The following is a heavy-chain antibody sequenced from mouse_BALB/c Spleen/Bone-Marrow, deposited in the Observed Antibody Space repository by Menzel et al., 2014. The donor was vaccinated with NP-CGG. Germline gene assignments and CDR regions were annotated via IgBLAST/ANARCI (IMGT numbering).Heavy chain of an antibody. V-gene: IGHV14-3*02. Sequence: VQLKEFGAELVKPGASVKLSCTASGFNIKDTYMHWVKQRPEQGLEWIGRIDPANGNTKYDPKFQGKATITADTSSSTAYLQLSSLTSEDTAVYYCARYYYGYYFDYWGQGTTLTVSS. CDR1: GFNIKDTY. CDR3: ARYYYGYYFDY. CDR2: IDPANGNT. J-gene: IGHJ2*01. D-gene: IGHD1-2*01.